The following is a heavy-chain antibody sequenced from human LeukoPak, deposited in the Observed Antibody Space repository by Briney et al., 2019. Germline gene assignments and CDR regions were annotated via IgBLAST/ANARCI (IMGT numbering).Heavy chain of an antibody. V-gene: IGHV6-1*01. J-gene: IGHJ4*02. CDR3: ANFYFGGGGFRFVS. CDR2: TFYRSKWYN. Sequence: SQTLTLSCATSGYSVSNNKVTWAWIRQSPSRGLEWLGRTFYRSKWYNEYAASVKSRMTINPDTPKNQFTLQLNSVTPEDTAVYYGANFYFGGGGFRFVSGGQGTLVTVSS. D-gene: IGHD2-21*01. CDR1: GYSVSNNKVT.